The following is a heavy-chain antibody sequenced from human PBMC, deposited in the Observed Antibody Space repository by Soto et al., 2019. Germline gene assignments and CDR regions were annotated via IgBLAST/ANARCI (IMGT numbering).Heavy chain of an antibody. CDR3: ARDRITIFGVVTDYYYYYYMDV. Sequence: GGSLRLSCAASGFTFSSYWMSWVRQAPGKGLEWVANIKQDGSEKYYVDSVKGRFTISRDNAKNSLYLQINSLRAVDTALYYCARDRITIFGVVTDYYYYYYMDVWGKGTTVTVYS. J-gene: IGHJ6*03. V-gene: IGHV3-7*01. CDR1: GFTFSSYW. CDR2: IKQDGSEK. D-gene: IGHD3-3*01.